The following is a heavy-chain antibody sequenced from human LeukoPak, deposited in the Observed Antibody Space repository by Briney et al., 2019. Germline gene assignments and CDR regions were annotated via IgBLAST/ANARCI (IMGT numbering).Heavy chain of an antibody. CDR1: GGSISSYY. V-gene: IGHV4-59*01. CDR2: MYYSGST. Sequence: PSETLSLTCTVSGGSISSYYWSWIRQPPGKGLEWIGYMYYSGSTNYNPSLKSRVTISVDTSKNQFSLKLSSVTAADTAVYYCARGHYDILTGYAYYFDYWGQGTLVTVSS. J-gene: IGHJ4*02. D-gene: IGHD3-9*01. CDR3: ARGHYDILTGYAYYFDY.